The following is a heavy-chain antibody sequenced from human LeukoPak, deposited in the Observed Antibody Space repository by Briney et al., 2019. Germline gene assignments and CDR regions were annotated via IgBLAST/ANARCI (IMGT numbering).Heavy chain of an antibody. CDR2: ISYDASNK. CDR1: GFTFSSYD. V-gene: IGHV3-30*18. CDR3: AKVPSSGWYAVDY. J-gene: IGHJ4*02. Sequence: PGGSLRLSCAASGFTFSSYDMNWVRQAPGKGLEWVAVISYDASNKYYADSVKGRFTISRDNSKNTLYLQMNSLRAEDTAVYYCAKVPSSGWYAVDYWGQGTLVTVSS. D-gene: IGHD6-19*01.